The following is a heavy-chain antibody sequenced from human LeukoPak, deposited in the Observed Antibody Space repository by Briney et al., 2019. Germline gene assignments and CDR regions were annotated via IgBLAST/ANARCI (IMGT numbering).Heavy chain of an antibody. D-gene: IGHD3-22*01. CDR1: GGSFSGYY. CDR3: ARDSSGYYFDY. CDR2: INHSGST. Sequence: KPSETLSLTCAVYGGSFSGYYWSWIRQPPGKGLEWIGEINHSGSTNCNPSLKSRVTISVDTSKNQFSLKLSSVTAADTAVYYCARDSSGYYFDYWGQGTLVTVSS. J-gene: IGHJ4*02. V-gene: IGHV4-34*01.